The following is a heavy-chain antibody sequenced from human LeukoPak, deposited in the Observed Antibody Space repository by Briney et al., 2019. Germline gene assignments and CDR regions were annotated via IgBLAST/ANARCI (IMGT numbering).Heavy chain of an antibody. CDR2: IRSSSDGGTT. Sequence: GGSLRLCCAASGLTVSNAWMSWVRQAAGKGLEWVGRIRSSSDGGTTDYAAPVKGRFTISRDDSENTLFLRMSSLETEDTAVYYCTRMNYARFDPWGQGTLVTVSS. CDR1: GLTVSNAW. CDR3: TRMNYARFDP. D-gene: IGHD2-2*01. J-gene: IGHJ5*02. V-gene: IGHV3-15*01.